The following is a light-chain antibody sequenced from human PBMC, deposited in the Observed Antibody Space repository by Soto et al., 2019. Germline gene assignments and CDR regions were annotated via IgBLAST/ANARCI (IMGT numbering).Light chain of an antibody. J-gene: IGLJ2*01. V-gene: IGLV2-14*01. CDR1: RSDIGSYNY. CDR2: GVS. CDR3: QSYDSSLGAHVV. Sequence: QSVLTQPASVSGSPGQSITISCSGTRSDIGSYNYVAWYQQFPGKTPKILIYGVSNRPSGVSSRFSGSKSGNTASLTISGLQAEDEADYYCQSYDSSLGAHVVFGGGTKLTVL.